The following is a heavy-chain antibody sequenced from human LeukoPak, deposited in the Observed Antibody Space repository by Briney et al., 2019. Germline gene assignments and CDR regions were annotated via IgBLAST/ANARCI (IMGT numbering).Heavy chain of an antibody. J-gene: IGHJ4*02. V-gene: IGHV1-69*13. D-gene: IGHD6-13*01. Sequence: SVKVSCKASGGTFSSYAISWVRQAPGQGLEWMGGIIPIFGTANYAQRFQGRVTITADESTSTAYMELSSLRSEDTAVYYCARDGNRGGAPTVYSSSLWGQGTLVTVSS. CDR3: ARDGNRGGAPTVYSSSL. CDR2: IIPIFGTA. CDR1: GGTFSSYA.